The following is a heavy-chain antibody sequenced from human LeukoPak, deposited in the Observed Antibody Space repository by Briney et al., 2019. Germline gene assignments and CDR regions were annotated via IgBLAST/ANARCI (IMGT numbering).Heavy chain of an antibody. V-gene: IGHV3-74*01. CDR3: SSQIWLGELFAHY. D-gene: IGHD3-10*01. J-gene: IGHJ4*02. CDR2: ISSDGSTT. Sequence: PGGSLRLSCAASGFTFSSYWMHWVRHAPGKGLVWVSRISSDGSTTNYADSVKGRFTISRDNAKNTLYLQMNSLRAEDTAVYYCSSQIWLGELFAHYWGQGTLVTVSS. CDR1: GFTFSSYW.